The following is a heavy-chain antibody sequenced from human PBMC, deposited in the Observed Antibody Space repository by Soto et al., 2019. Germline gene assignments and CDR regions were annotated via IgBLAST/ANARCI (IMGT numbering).Heavy chain of an antibody. CDR3: AKDWCSGTTCYCLEN. CDR2: VSGSSGSK. CDR1: GFTFSSYA. D-gene: IGHD1-7*01. V-gene: IGHV3-23*01. Sequence: EVQLLESGGGLVQPGGSLRLSCAASGFTFSSYAMSWVRQAPGKGLEWVSSVSGSSGSKSYADSVKGRFTISGDNSKSTVYLQMNSLRAEDTGVYFCAKDWCSGTTCYCLENWGQGTLVTVSS. J-gene: IGHJ4*02.